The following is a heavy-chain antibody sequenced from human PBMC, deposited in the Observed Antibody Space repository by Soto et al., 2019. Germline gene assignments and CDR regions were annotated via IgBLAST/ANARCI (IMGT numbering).Heavy chain of an antibody. CDR2: TYYRSKWYN. V-gene: IGHV6-1*01. Sequence: SQTLSLTCAVSGDSVSTNSAAWNWIRQSPSRGLEWLGRTYYRSKWYNDYAVSVKSRINNNADTSKNQISLQLNSVTPEDTAVYYCARDVYSSWGDAFDIWGQGTMVTRLL. CDR1: GDSVSTNSAA. CDR3: ARDVYSSWGDAFDI. D-gene: IGHD5-18*01. J-gene: IGHJ3*02.